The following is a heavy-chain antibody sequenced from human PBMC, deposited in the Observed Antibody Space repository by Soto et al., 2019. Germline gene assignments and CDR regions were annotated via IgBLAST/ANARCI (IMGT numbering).Heavy chain of an antibody. Sequence: RRLSCAASGDALRYYSMNWVRQAPGKGLEWVSYTGTRRKYTFYADSVRGRFTISRDDARNSVYLQLNSLRDEDTAVYYCVRDRDWAFDIWGQGTMVTVSS. CDR3: VRDRDWAFDI. CDR1: GDALRYYS. D-gene: IGHD3-9*01. CDR2: TGTRRKYT. J-gene: IGHJ3*02. V-gene: IGHV3-48*02.